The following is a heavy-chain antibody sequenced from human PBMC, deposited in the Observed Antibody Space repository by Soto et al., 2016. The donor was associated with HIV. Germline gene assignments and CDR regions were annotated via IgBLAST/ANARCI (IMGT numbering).Heavy chain of an antibody. V-gene: IGHV4-38-2*01. J-gene: IGHJ4*02. CDR1: GYSISSGYF. Sequence: QVQLQESGPGLVKPSETLSLTCAVSGYSISSGYFWGWIRQPPGKGLEWIGSVYHSGSAYYNPSLKSRVTISVDTSKNHFSLKLNSMTATDTAIYYCARSVDGSGIDYWGQGTLVHRLL. CDR3: ARSVDGSGIDY. CDR2: VYHSGSA. D-gene: IGHD3-10*01.